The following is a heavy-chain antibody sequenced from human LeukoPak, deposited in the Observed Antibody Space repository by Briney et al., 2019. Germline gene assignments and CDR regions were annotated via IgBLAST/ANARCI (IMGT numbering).Heavy chain of an antibody. CDR3: ARAMGQQLQYYFDY. J-gene: IGHJ4*02. CDR2: ISSSSSTI. CDR1: GFTFSSYS. Sequence: PGGSLRLSCAASGFTFSSYSMNWVRQAPGKGLEWVSYISSSSSTIYYADSVKGRFTISRDNVNNSLYLQMNSLRAEDTAVYYCARAMGQQLQYYFDYWGQGTLVTVSS. V-gene: IGHV3-48*04. D-gene: IGHD6-13*01.